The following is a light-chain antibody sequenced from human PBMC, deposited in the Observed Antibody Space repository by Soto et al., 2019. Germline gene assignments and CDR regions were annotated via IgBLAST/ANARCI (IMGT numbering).Light chain of an antibody. J-gene: IGLJ1*01. Sequence: QSALTQPASVSGSPGQSITISCTGSSSDVGYHNYVSWYRQHPGKAPRLMIYEVNNRPSGVSNRFSGSKSGNTASLTISGLQAEDEADYYCSSCTSSNTLLYVFGTGTKVTVL. CDR2: EVN. V-gene: IGLV2-14*01. CDR3: SSCTSSNTLLYV. CDR1: SSDVGYHNY.